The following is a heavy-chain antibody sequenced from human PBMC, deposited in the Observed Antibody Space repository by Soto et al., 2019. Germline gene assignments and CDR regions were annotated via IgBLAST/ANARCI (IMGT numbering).Heavy chain of an antibody. CDR3: ARLGYYYDSSGYYYYGMDV. J-gene: IGHJ6*02. CDR2: IDPSDSYT. CDR1: GYSFTSYW. V-gene: IGHV5-10-1*01. D-gene: IGHD3-22*01. Sequence: GESLKISCKGSGYSFTSYWISWVRQMPGKGLEWMGRIDPSDSYTNYSPSFQGHVTISADKSISTAYLQWSSLKASDTAMYYCARLGYYYDSSGYYYYGMDVWGQGTTVTVSS.